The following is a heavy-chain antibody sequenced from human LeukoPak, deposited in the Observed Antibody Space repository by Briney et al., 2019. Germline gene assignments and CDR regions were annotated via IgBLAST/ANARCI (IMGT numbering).Heavy chain of an antibody. CDR1: GGSISSYY. D-gene: IGHD2-2*02. CDR3: ARGQRYCSSTSCYRTYLGWFDP. V-gene: IGHV4-34*01. CDR2: INHSGST. J-gene: IGHJ5*02. Sequence: PSETLSLTCTVSGGSISSYYWSWIRQPPGKGLEWIGEINHSGSTNYNPSLKSRVTISVDTSKNQFSLKLSSVTAADTAVYYCARGQRYCSSTSCYRTYLGWFDPWGQGTLVTVSS.